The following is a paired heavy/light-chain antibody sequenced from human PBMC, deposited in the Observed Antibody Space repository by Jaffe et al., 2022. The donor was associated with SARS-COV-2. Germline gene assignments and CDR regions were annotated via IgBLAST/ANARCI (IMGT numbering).Heavy chain of an antibody. J-gene: IGHJ5*02. CDR3: ARNGHYATLTDLDP. V-gene: IGHV1-69*01. Sequence: QVQLVQSGAEVKKPGSSAKVSCKASGGTFSSFAISWVRQAPGQGLEWIGGIIPIFNRTNYAQKFQGRVTITADEPTNAAYMELSNLRFEDTAIYYCARNGHYATLTDLDPWGPGTLVTVSS. D-gene: IGHD3-9*01. CDR1: GGTFSSFA. CDR2: IIPIFNRT.
Light chain of an antibody. J-gene: IGLJ2*01. Sequence: QSVLTQPPSASGTPGQRVTISCSGSSSNIGDSFVYWYQQLPGTAPRLLIYRNSQRPSGVPDRFSGSKSGTSASLAISGLRSEDEADYYCAAWDDSLSGHVVFGGGTRLTVL. V-gene: IGLV1-47*01. CDR1: SSNIGDSF. CDR3: AAWDDSLSGHVV. CDR2: RNS.